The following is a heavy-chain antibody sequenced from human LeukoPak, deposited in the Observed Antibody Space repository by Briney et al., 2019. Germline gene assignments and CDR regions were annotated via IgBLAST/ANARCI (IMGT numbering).Heavy chain of an antibody. CDR3: AKQGVDVVVPAAIIHYYYYMDV. J-gene: IGHJ6*03. D-gene: IGHD2-2*01. CDR2: ISGSGGST. V-gene: IGHV3-23*01. Sequence: GGSLRLSCAASGFTFSSYAMSWVRQAPGKGLEWVSAISGSGGSTYYADSVKGRFTISRDNSKNTLYLQMNSLRAEDTAVYYCAKQGVDVVVPAAIIHYYYYMDVWGKGTTVTVSS. CDR1: GFTFSSYA.